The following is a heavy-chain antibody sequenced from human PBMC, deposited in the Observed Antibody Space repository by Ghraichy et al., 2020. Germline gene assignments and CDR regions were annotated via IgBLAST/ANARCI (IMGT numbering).Heavy chain of an antibody. CDR2: ISGNGDST. J-gene: IGHJ5*02. CDR1: GFMFRNYA. D-gene: IGHD2-8*01. V-gene: IGHV3-23*01. Sequence: GESLNISCEASGFMFRNYAMSWVRQAPGKGLEWVSAISGNGDSTYYADSVKGRLTISRDNSKNTLFLQMDSLRSEDTALYFCAKSYDPGYCTNGVCRTQNYFDPWGQGTLVTVSS. CDR3: AKSYDPGYCTNGVCRTQNYFDP.